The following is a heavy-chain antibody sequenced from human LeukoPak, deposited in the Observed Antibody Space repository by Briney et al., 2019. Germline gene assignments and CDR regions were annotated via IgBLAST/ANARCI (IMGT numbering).Heavy chain of an antibody. CDR2: TNERGSST. J-gene: IGHJ4*02. Sequence: GGSLRLSCAASGFTFSNSWLHWVRQAPGKGLVWVSRTNERGSSTSYADSVKGRFTISRDNAKNTLYLQMNNLRADDTAVYYCAGGRLVATSKAVAIDYWGQGTLVTVSS. CDR3: AGGRLVATSKAVAIDY. V-gene: IGHV3-74*01. CDR1: GFTFSNSW. D-gene: IGHD5-12*01.